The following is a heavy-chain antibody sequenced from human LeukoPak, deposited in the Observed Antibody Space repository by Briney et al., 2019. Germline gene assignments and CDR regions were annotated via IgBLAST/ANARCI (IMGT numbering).Heavy chain of an antibody. CDR2: IIPILGIA. CDR3: ARVVHSSSWSGLGYFDY. CDR1: GGTFSSYA. D-gene: IGHD6-13*01. J-gene: IGHJ4*02. Sequence: SVKVSCKASGGTFSSYAISWVRQAPGQGLEWMGRIIPILGIANYAQKFQGRVTITADKSTSTAYMELSSLRSEDTAVYYCARVVHSSSWSGLGYFDYWGQGTLVAVSS. V-gene: IGHV1-69*04.